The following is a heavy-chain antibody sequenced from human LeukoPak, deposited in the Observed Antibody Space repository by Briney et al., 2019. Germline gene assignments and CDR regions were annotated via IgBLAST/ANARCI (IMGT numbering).Heavy chain of an antibody. D-gene: IGHD3-10*01. Sequence: GGSLRLSCAASGFTFSSYGMHWVRQAPGKGLEWVAVMWYDGSNKYYTDSVKGRFTISRDNSKNTLNLQMNSLRAEDTAVYYCARRFGDDAFDIWGQGTVVTVSS. CDR1: GFTFSSYG. J-gene: IGHJ3*02. CDR3: ARRFGDDAFDI. V-gene: IGHV3-33*01. CDR2: MWYDGSNK.